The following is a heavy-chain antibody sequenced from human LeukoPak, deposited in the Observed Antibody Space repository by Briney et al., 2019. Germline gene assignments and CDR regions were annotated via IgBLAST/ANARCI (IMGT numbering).Heavy chain of an antibody. J-gene: IGHJ4*02. Sequence: PGGSLRLSCAASGFTFSSYWMTWVRQAPGKGLEWVANIKQDGSEKYVDSVKGRFTISRDNAKNSLYLQVNSLRAEDTAVYYCTRDTGCSGGTCYSFYDYWGQGTLVTVSS. CDR2: IKQDGSEK. CDR3: TRDTGCSGGTCYSFYDY. CDR1: GFTFSSYW. V-gene: IGHV3-7*01. D-gene: IGHD2-15*01.